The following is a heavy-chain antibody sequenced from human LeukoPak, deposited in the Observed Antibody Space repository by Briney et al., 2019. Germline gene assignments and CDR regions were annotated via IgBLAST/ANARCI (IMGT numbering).Heavy chain of an antibody. D-gene: IGHD3-22*01. J-gene: IGHJ3*02. CDR1: GGSISGYY. CDR3: ARGGLENGYHSNDGFDI. CDR2: IYYSGST. V-gene: IGHV4-59*01. Sequence: ASETLSLTCTVSGGSISGYYWSWIRQPPGKGLEWTGYIYYSGSTKYNPSLKSRVTMSVDTSRNQFSLKLSSVTAADTAVYYCARGGLENGYHSNDGFDIWGQGTMVTVSS.